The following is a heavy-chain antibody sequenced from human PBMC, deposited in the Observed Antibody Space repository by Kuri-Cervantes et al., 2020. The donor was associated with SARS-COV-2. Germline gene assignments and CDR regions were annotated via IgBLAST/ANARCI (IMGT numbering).Heavy chain of an antibody. V-gene: IGHV4-59*01. D-gene: IGHD3-3*01. CDR3: ARGGLEWLLFWFDP. Sequence: SETLSLTCTVSGVSISSYYCSWIRQPPGKGLEWIGNIYYSGSTNYNPSLKSRVTISVDTSKNQFSLKLSSVTAADTAVYYCARGGLEWLLFWFDPWGQGTLVTVSS. CDR1: GVSISSYY. CDR2: IYYSGST. J-gene: IGHJ5*02.